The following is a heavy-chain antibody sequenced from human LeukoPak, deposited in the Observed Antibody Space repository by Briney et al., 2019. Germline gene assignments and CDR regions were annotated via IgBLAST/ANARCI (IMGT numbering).Heavy chain of an antibody. CDR1: GGSFSGYY. CDR3: ARNSDTAMVDY. V-gene: IGHV4-34*01. CDR2: INHSGST. Sequence: SETLSLTCAVYGGSFSGYYWSRIRQPPGKGLEWIGEINHSGSTNYNPSLKSRVTISVDTSKNQFSLKLSSVTAADTAVYYCARNSDTAMVDYWGQGTLVTVSS. D-gene: IGHD5-18*01. J-gene: IGHJ4*02.